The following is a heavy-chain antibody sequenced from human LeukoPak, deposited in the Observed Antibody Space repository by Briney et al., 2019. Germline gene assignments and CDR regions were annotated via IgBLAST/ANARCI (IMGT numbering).Heavy chain of an antibody. Sequence: PGGSLRLSCAASGFTFSTYWMHWVRQAPGKWLVWVSRINSDGSRTTYADSVKGRFTISRDNAKNTLYLQMNSLRTEDTAVYYCARPETQYSSGLDGFDIWGQGTMVTVSS. J-gene: IGHJ3*02. D-gene: IGHD6-19*01. V-gene: IGHV3-74*01. CDR1: GFTFSTYW. CDR3: ARPETQYSSGLDGFDI. CDR2: INSDGSRT.